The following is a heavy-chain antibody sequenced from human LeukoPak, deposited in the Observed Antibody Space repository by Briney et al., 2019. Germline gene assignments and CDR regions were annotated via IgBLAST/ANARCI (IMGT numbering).Heavy chain of an antibody. V-gene: IGHV4-61*02. Sequence: PSQTLSLTCTVSGGSISSGSYYWSWIRQPAGKGLEWIGRIYTSGSTNYNPSLKSRVTISVDTSKNQFSLKLSSVTAADTAVYYCARHPFDPWGQGTLVTVSS. CDR3: ARHPFDP. J-gene: IGHJ5*02. CDR2: IYTSGST. CDR1: GGSISSGSYY.